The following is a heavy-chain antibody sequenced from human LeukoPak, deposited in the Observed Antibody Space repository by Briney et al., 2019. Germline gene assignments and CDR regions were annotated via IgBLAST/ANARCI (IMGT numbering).Heavy chain of an antibody. J-gene: IGHJ3*02. Sequence: GESLKISXKGSGYSFMNNWIGWVRQMPGKGLEWMGIIYPGDSDTIYSPSFQAQVTISADRSISTAYLQWSSLRASDTAMYYCAKFHYYYGSGIFDAFDIWGLGTMVTVSS. CDR1: GYSFMNNW. CDR2: IYPGDSDT. CDR3: AKFHYYYGSGIFDAFDI. V-gene: IGHV5-51*01. D-gene: IGHD3-10*01.